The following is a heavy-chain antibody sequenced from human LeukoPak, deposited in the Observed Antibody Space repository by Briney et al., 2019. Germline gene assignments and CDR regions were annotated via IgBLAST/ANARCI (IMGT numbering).Heavy chain of an antibody. J-gene: IGHJ4*02. CDR2: IIPILGIA. V-gene: IGHV1-69*02. D-gene: IGHD3-22*01. CDR1: GGTFISYT. Sequence: ASVKVSCKASGGTFISYTISWVRQAPGQGGEWRGRIIPILGIANYVQKFQGRVTITADKSTSTAYMELSSLRSEDTAVYYWAVYYYDSSGWGQGTLVTVSS. CDR3: AVYYYDSSG.